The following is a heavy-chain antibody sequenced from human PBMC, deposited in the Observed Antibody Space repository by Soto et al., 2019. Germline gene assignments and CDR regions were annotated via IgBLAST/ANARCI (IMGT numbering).Heavy chain of an antibody. D-gene: IGHD6-13*01. CDR3: TRGPRPSSAGTGAY. Sequence: EVQLVESGGGLVQSGGSLRLSCAASGFAFDSYWMHWVRQVPGEGPVWVSRIDYDGTTTTYADSVKGRFTISRDNAKNTLYLQMNSLRAEDTAVYYCTRGPRPSSAGTGAYWGQGTLVTVSS. V-gene: IGHV3-74*01. J-gene: IGHJ4*02. CDR2: IDYDGTTT. CDR1: GFAFDSYW.